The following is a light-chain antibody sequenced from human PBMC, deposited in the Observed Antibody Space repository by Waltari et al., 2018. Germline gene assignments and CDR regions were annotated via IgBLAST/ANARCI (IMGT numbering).Light chain of an antibody. CDR3: YSYANGRV. CDR1: SSDLGSYDL. V-gene: IGLV2-23*02. CDR2: EVT. Sequence: QSAPTQPASVSGSPGQSITIPRPGTSSDLGSYDLVSWYQQHPGKAPKLMIYEVTKRPSGVSTRFSGSKSGNTASLTISGLQADDEADYYCYSYANGRVFGGGTKLTVL. J-gene: IGLJ3*02.